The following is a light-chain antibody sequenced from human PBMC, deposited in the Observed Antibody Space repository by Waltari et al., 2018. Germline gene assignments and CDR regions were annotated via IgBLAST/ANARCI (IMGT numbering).Light chain of an antibody. CDR3: SSYAGSYTYWV. J-gene: IGLJ3*02. CDR2: DVN. Sequence: QSALTQPRSVSGSPGQSVTIPCTGTRSAVGSYNSFSWYQVHPGKAPKLMIYDVNERPSGVPDRFSASKSGNTASLTISGLQSEDEADYYCSSYAGSYTYWVFGGGTKLTVL. CDR1: RSAVGSYNS. V-gene: IGLV2-11*01.